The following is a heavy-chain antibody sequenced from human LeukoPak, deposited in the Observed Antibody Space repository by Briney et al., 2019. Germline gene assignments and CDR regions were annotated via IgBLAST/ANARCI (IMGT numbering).Heavy chain of an antibody. J-gene: IGHJ5*02. CDR2: IYYSGST. Sequence: SETLSLTCTVSGGSISSYYWSWIRQPPGKGLEWIGYIYYSGSTNYNPSLKSRVTISVDTSKNQFSLKLSSVTAADTAVYYCAREYRYYGSGSREINWFDPWGQGTLVTVSS. D-gene: IGHD3-10*01. CDR3: AREYRYYGSGSREINWFDP. CDR1: GGSISSYY. V-gene: IGHV4-59*01.